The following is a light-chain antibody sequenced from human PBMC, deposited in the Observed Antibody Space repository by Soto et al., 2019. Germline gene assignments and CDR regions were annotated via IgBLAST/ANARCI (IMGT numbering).Light chain of an antibody. CDR1: QSVSSSY. CDR3: QHYMSSPPEFT. CDR2: GAS. Sequence: EIVLTQSPGTLSLSPGERATLSCRASQSVSSSYLAWYQQRPGQAPRLLIFGASYRATGIPDRFSGSGSGTDFTLTISRLELEDFAVYYCQHYMSSPPEFTFGPGTKVDSK. V-gene: IGKV3-20*01. J-gene: IGKJ3*01.